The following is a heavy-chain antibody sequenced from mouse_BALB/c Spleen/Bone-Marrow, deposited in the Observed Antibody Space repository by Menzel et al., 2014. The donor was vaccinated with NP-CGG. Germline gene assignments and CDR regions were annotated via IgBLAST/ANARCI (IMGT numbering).Heavy chain of an antibody. V-gene: IGHV5-17*02. CDR3: ARGKYGYDY. Sequence: DVMLVESGGGLVQPGGSRKLSCAASGFTFSSFGLHWVRQAPEKGLEWVAYISSGSSTIYYADTVKGRFTISRDNPKNTLFLQMTSLRSEDTAMYYCARGKYGYDYWGQGTTLTVSS. J-gene: IGHJ2*01. D-gene: IGHD2-10*02. CDR1: GFTFSSFG. CDR2: ISSGSSTI.